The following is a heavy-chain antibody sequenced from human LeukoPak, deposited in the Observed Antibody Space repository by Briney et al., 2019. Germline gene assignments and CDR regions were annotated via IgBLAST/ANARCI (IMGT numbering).Heavy chain of an antibody. J-gene: IGHJ4*02. CDR3: ARTNPVYGDYDY. D-gene: IGHD4-17*01. CDR2: MFPDGRT. CDR1: GLTVNDNY. Sequence: GGSLSLSCLVSGLTVNDNYMSWVRQAPGKGLQWVSVMFPDGRTFYGDSVRGRFTISRDLARNTLLLQMHSLRADDTAVHYCARTNPVYGDYDYWGQGTLVTVSS. V-gene: IGHV3-53*01.